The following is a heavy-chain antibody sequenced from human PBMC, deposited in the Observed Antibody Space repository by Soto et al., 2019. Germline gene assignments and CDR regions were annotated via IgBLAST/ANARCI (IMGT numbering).Heavy chain of an antibody. CDR1: CGSIYTYS. Sequence: SETLSLTCTVSCGSIYTYSWTWLRQPSGKGLEWIGHIYSSGSANYNPSLKSRVSMSVDTSKNQFSLKLNSVTAADTAVYYCATIVGATDYWGQGALVHVSS. CDR2: IYSSGSA. D-gene: IGHD1-26*01. J-gene: IGHJ4*02. V-gene: IGHV4-4*07. CDR3: ATIVGATDY.